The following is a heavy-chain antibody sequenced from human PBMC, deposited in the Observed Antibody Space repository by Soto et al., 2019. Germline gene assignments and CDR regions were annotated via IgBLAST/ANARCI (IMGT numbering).Heavy chain of an antibody. CDR1: GYTFTSYG. CDR3: ARSDPVTMVRGVIILFDY. D-gene: IGHD3-10*01. CDR2: ISAYNGNT. J-gene: IGHJ4*02. Sequence: ASVKVSCKASGYTFTSYGISWVRQAPGQGLEWMGWISAYNGNTNYAQKLQGRVTMTTDTSTSTAYMELRSLRSDDTAVYYCARSDPVTMVRGVIILFDYWGQGTLVTVSS. V-gene: IGHV1-18*01.